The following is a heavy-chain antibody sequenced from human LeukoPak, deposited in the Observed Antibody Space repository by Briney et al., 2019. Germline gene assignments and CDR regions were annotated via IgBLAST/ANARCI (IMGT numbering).Heavy chain of an antibody. Sequence: SVKVSCKASGYTFTSYAMHWVRQAPGQGLEWMGGIIPIFGTANYAQKFQGRVTITADESTSTAYMELSSLRSEDTAVYYCASSGDYGDYLGWGQGTMVTVSS. D-gene: IGHD4-17*01. V-gene: IGHV1-69*13. J-gene: IGHJ3*01. CDR2: IIPIFGTA. CDR3: ASSGDYGDYLG. CDR1: GYTFTSYA.